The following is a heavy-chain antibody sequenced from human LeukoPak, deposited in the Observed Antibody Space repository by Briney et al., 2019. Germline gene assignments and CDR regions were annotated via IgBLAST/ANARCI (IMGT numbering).Heavy chain of an antibody. CDR2: IEYDGSYK. Sequence: GRSLRLSCAASGFTFSRYGMHWVRQAPGKGLEWVTFIEYDGSYKYYADSVKGRFTISRDDSENTLFLQMNSLRAEDTAVYYCAKDTYGLARVTMVGGDYWGQGTLVTVSS. V-gene: IGHV3-30*18. D-gene: IGHD3-10*02. J-gene: IGHJ4*02. CDR3: AKDTYGLARVTMVGGDY. CDR1: GFTFSRYG.